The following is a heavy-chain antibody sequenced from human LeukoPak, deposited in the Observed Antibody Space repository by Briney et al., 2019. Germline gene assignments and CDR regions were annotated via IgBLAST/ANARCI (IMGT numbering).Heavy chain of an antibody. CDR2: INPSGGST. CDR1: GYTFTSYY. D-gene: IGHD3-10*01. Sequence: GASVKVSCKASGYTFTSYYMHWVRQAPGQGLEWMGIINPSGGSTSYAQKFQGRVTMTRDTSTSIVYMELSSLRSEDTAVYYCARVLGSGSYYNKPLDYWGQGTLVTVSS. J-gene: IGHJ4*02. V-gene: IGHV1-46*01. CDR3: ARVLGSGSYYNKPLDY.